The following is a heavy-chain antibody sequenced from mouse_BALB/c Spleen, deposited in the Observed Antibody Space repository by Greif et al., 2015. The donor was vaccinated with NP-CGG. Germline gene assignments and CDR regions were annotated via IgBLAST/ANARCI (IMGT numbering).Heavy chain of an antibody. CDR3: ARREVTTAY. CDR1: GYTFTSYW. J-gene: IGHJ3*01. Sequence: QVQLKESGAALAKPGASVKMSCKASGYTFTSYWMHWVQQRPGQGLEWIGYINPSTGYTEYNQKFKDKATLTADKSSSTAYMQLSSLTSEDSAVYYCARREVTTAYWGQGTLVTVSA. D-gene: IGHD2-2*01. V-gene: IGHV1-7*01. CDR2: INPSTGYT.